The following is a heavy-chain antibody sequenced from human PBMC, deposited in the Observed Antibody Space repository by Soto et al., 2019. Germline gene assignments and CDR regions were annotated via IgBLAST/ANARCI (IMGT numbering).Heavy chain of an antibody. Sequence: ASVKVSCKASGYTFTGYYIHWVRQAPGQGLEWMGWINPNSGGTSYAQKFQGWVTMTRDTSISTAYMELSRPISDDTAVYYCARDNCSGGSCYSDARVDVWGQGTTVTVSS. D-gene: IGHD2-15*01. CDR2: INPNSGGT. J-gene: IGHJ6*02. CDR1: GYTFTGYY. V-gene: IGHV1-2*04. CDR3: ARDNCSGGSCYSDARVDV.